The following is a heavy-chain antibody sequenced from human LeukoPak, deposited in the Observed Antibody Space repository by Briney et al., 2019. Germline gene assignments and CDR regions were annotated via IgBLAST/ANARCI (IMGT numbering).Heavy chain of an antibody. CDR2: LYYGGST. CDR3: ARGTIFGVVMDV. J-gene: IGHJ6*02. CDR1: GGSISSYY. Sequence: PSETLSLTCTVSGGSISSYYWSWIRQPPGKGLEWIGYLYYGGSTIYNPSLKSRVTISVDTSKNQSSLKLTSVTAADTAVYYCARGTIFGVVMDVWGQGTTVTVSS. D-gene: IGHD3-3*01. V-gene: IGHV4-59*01.